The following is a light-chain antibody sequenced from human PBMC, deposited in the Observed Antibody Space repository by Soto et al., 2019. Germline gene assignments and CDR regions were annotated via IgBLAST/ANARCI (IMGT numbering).Light chain of an antibody. CDR3: SSYTSSSTRV. V-gene: IGLV2-14*01. CDR2: DVS. CDR1: SSDVGGYDY. J-gene: IGLJ1*01. Sequence: QSALTQPASVSGSPGQSITISCTGTSSDVGGYDYVSWYHQHPGRAPKLMIYDVSNRPSGVSNLFSGSKSGNTASLTISGLQAEDEADYYCSSYTSSSTRVFGTGTKLTVL.